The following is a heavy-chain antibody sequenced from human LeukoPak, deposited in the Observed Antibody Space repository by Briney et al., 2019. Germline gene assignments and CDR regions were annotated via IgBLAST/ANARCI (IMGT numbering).Heavy chain of an antibody. CDR3: ARDMPMIVVAELAFDI. V-gene: IGHV3-74*01. CDR2: ISGDGTST. J-gene: IGHJ3*02. D-gene: IGHD3-22*01. Sequence: GGSLRLSCAASGFTFSRYWMHWVRQAPGKGLVWVSYISGDGTSTSYADSVKGRFTISRDNAKNTLYLQMNSLRAEDTALYYCARDMPMIVVAELAFDIWGQGTMVTVSS. CDR1: GFTFSRYW.